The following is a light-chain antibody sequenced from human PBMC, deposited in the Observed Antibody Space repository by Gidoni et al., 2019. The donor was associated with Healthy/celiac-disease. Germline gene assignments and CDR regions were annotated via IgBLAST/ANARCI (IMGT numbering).Light chain of an antibody. Sequence: EIVLTQSPGTLSLSPGERATLSCRASQSVSSSYLAWYQQKPGQAPRLLISGASSRATGIPDRVSGSGSGTDFTLTISRLEPEDFAVYYCQQYGSSPQRTFGQGTKVEIK. V-gene: IGKV3-20*01. CDR3: QQYGSSPQRT. J-gene: IGKJ1*01. CDR1: QSVSSSY. CDR2: GAS.